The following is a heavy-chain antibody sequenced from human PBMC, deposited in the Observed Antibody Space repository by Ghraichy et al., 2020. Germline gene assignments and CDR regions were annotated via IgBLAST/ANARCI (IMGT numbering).Heavy chain of an antibody. CDR2: IAIAGKT. CDR1: GFTLSTYD. CDR3: ARGMTGGDWRTLDY. Sequence: GGSLRLSCVASGFTLSTYDMHWVRQISGKGLEWVSAIAIAGKTFYSDSVKGRFAISRESAKNSLYLEMNSLGAGDTAVYYCARGMTGGDWRTLDYWGQGTQVTVSS. J-gene: IGHJ4*02. V-gene: IGHV3-13*01. D-gene: IGHD2-21*02.